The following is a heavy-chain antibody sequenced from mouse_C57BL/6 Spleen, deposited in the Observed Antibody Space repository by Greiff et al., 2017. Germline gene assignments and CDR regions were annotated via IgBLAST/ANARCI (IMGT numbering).Heavy chain of an antibody. J-gene: IGHJ3*01. Sequence: QVQLQQSGAELVRPGASVTLSCKASGYTFTDYEMHWVKQTPVHGLEWIGAIDPETGGTAYNQKFKGKAILTADKSSSTAYLELRSLTSEYSAVYYCLRRVFAYWGQGTLVTVSA. CDR2: IDPETGGT. CDR1: GYTFTDYE. CDR3: LRRVFAY. V-gene: IGHV1-15*01. D-gene: IGHD2-12*01.